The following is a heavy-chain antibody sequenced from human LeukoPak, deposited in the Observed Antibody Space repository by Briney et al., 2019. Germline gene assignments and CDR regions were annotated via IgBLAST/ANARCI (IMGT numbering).Heavy chain of an antibody. V-gene: IGHV4-61*02. CDR3: AKGAGGFSYYNWFDP. J-gene: IGHJ5*02. CDR2: IYTSGST. Sequence: KPSETLSLTCTVSGGSISSGSYYWSWIRQPAGKGLEWIGRIYTSGSTNYNPSLKSRVTISVDTSKNQFSLKLASVTAADTAIYYCAKGAGGFSYYNWFDPWGQGTLVTVSS. D-gene: IGHD5-18*01. CDR1: GGSISSGSYY.